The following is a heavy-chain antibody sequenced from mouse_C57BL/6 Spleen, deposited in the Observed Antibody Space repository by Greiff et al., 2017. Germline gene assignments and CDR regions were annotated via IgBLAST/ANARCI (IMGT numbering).Heavy chain of an antibody. V-gene: IGHV2-2*01. CDR1: GFSLTSYG. J-gene: IGHJ3*01. D-gene: IGHD4-1*01. CDR3: ARDWDGAWFAY. CDR2: IWSGGST. Sequence: QVQLQQSGPGLVQPSQSLSITCTVSGFSLTSYGVHWVRQSPGKGLEWLGVIWSGGSTDYNAAFISRLSISKDNSKSKVFVKRNSLQADDTAIYYCARDWDGAWFAYWGQGTLVTVSA.